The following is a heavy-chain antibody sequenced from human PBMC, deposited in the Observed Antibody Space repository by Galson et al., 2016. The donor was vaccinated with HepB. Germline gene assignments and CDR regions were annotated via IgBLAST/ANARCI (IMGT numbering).Heavy chain of an antibody. CDR2: IYYSGNT. CDR1: EGSINRYY. CDR3: AREATVTRGAFDM. J-gene: IGHJ3*02. D-gene: IGHD4-17*01. Sequence: ETLSLTCTVSEGSINRYYWNWIRQPPGKGLEWIGHIYYSGNTNNNPSLKSRVTISVDTSKNQFSLQLNSVTPEDTAVYYCAREATVTRGAFDMWGQGTMVTVSS. V-gene: IGHV4-59*12.